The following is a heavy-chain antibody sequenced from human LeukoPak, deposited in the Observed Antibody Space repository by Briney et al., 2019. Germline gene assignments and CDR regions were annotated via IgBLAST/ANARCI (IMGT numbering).Heavy chain of an antibody. V-gene: IGHV4-34*01. CDR1: GGSFSGYY. Sequence: KPSETLSLTCAVYGGSFSGYYWCWIRQSPGKGLEWIGEINHSGITNYNPSLKSRVTISVDTSKNQFSLKLSSVTAADTAVYYCARAFRPGIAAAGTRKYWFDPWGQGTLVTVSS. J-gene: IGHJ5*02. CDR2: INHSGIT. CDR3: ARAFRPGIAAAGTRKYWFDP. D-gene: IGHD6-13*01.